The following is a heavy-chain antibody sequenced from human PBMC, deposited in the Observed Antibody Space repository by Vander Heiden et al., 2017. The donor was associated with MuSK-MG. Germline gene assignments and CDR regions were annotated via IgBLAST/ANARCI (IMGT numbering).Heavy chain of an antibody. Sequence: QVQLQESGPGLVRPSETLSLSCTVSLVPVAMSSYYWTWIRQSPGKGLEWIGDVYYTGSTRSNPSLKGRVSMSIDSSANQFSLHLASVTAADTGVYFCARVYASGYEGDIDWGRGILVTVSS. J-gene: IGHJ1*01. V-gene: IGHV4-61*01. D-gene: IGHD5-12*01. CDR1: LVPVAMSSYY. CDR2: VYYTGST. CDR3: ARVYASGYEGDID.